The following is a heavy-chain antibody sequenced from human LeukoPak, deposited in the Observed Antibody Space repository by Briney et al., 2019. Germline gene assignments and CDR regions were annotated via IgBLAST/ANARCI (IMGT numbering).Heavy chain of an antibody. CDR1: GGTFSSYA. CDR2: IIPIFGTA. CDR3: ARPDDFWSGYYSGYYYGMDV. D-gene: IGHD3-3*01. V-gene: IGHV1-69*13. Sequence: GASVKVSCKASGGTFSSYAISWVRQAPGQGLEGMGGIIPIFGTANYAQKFQGRVTITADESTSTAYMELSSLRSEDTAVYYCARPDDFWSGYYSGYYYGMDVWGQGTTVTVSS. J-gene: IGHJ6*02.